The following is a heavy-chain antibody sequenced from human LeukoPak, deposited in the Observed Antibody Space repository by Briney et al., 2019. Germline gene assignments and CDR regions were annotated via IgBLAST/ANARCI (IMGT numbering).Heavy chain of an antibody. J-gene: IGHJ4*02. CDR1: GFTFSSYS. CDR3: ARDWFYYDSSGYFDY. CDR2: ISSSSSTI. Sequence: PGGSLRLSCAASGFTFSSYSMNWVRQAPGKRLEWVSYISSSSSTIYYADSVRGRFTISRDNAKNSLYLQMNSLRAEDTAVYYCARDWFYYDSSGYFDYWGQGTLVTVSS. V-gene: IGHV3-48*01. D-gene: IGHD3-22*01.